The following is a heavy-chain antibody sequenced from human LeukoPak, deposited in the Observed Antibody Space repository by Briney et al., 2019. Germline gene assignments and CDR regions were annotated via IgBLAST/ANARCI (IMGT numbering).Heavy chain of an antibody. V-gene: IGHV4-61*02. CDR1: GGSISSGSYY. D-gene: IGHD6-6*01. Sequence: PSETLSLTCTVSGGSISSGSYYWSWIRQPAGKGLEWIGRIYTSGSTNYNPSLKSRITISVDTSKNQFSLKLSSVTAADTAVYYCARVGSSSSGWWGTDAFDIWGQGTMVTVSS. CDR3: ARVGSSSSGWWGTDAFDI. J-gene: IGHJ3*02. CDR2: IYTSGST.